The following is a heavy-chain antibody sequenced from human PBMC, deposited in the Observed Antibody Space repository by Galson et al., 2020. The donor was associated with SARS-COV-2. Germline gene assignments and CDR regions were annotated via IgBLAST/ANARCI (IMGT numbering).Heavy chain of an antibody. CDR3: ARVGN. CDR1: GGSITSGSSY. D-gene: IGHD7-27*01. V-gene: IGHV4-61*02. J-gene: IGHJ4*02. CDR2: IYTSGST. Sequence: SQTLSLTSTVSGGSITSGSSYWRWIRQPAGKGLEWIRRIYTSGSTNYNPSLKSRVTISVDTAKNQFSLKLSSVTAADTAVYYCARVGNWGQGTLVTVSS.